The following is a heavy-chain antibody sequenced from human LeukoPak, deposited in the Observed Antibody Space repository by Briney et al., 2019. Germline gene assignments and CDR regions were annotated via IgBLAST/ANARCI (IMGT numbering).Heavy chain of an antibody. CDR1: GSSITNTYY. CDR3: ARVLNVPKLIDS. J-gene: IGHJ4*02. CDR2: VFQLQTVRT. D-gene: IGHD3-16*01. V-gene: IGHV4-38-2*02. Sequence: SETLSLTGTVSGSSITNTYYWAWFRQPPGKGLEWIATVFQLQTVRTFSNPSLESRVTLSLDTSQNQSSLNLTSVTAADTALYFCARVLNVPKLIDSWGQGTLVTVSS.